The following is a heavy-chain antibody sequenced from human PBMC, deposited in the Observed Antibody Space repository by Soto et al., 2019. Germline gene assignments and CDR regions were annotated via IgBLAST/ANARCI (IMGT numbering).Heavy chain of an antibody. D-gene: IGHD6-19*01. J-gene: IGHJ4*02. V-gene: IGHV6-1*01. Sequence: PWQTLSLTCAISGDSVSSTSTAWSWIRQSPSRGLEWLGRTYYRSNWYTDYAVSVKSRITISPDTSKNQFSLQLNSVTPEDTAVYYCARGSYYSGWGWGQGTLVTVSS. CDR1: GDSVSSTSTA. CDR3: ARGSYYSGWG. CDR2: TYYRSNWYT.